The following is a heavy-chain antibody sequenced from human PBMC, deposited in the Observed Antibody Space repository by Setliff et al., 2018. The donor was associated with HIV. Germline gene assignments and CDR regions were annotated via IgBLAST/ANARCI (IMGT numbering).Heavy chain of an antibody. CDR2: INPSGGTT. D-gene: IGHD2-8*01. CDR3: AREVSTIGARRGAYDP. V-gene: IGHV1-46*01. Sequence: ASVKVSCKTSGYTFTTYYMHWVRQAPGQGLEWMGIINPSGGTTTYAQKFQGRVTITRDTSTSTVYLELSSLRSEDTAVYYCAREVSTIGARRGAYDPWGQGTLVTVSS. J-gene: IGHJ5*02. CDR1: GYTFTTYY.